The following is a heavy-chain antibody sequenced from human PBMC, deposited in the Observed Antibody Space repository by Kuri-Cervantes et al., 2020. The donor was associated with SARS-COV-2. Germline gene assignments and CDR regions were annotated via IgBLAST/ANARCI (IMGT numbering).Heavy chain of an antibody. V-gene: IGHV1-69*13. J-gene: IGHJ4*02. CDR2: IIPIFGKA. Sequence: SEKVSCKASVGTFSSYAISWVRQAPGKGLEWMGGIIPIFGKANYAQKFQDRDTIIADESTSTVYMELSSLTSEDTPIYYCYCAPKDGFDSWGQGTMVTVSS. CDR1: VGTFSSYA. CDR3: YCAPKDGFDS. D-gene: IGHD2-21*01.